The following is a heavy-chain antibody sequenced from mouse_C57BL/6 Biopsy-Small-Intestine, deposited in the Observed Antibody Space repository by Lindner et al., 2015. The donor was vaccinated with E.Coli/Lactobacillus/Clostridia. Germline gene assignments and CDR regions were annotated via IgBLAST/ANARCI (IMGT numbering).Heavy chain of an antibody. J-gene: IGHJ4*01. CDR2: IVPTLGTT. CDR1: GGTFNSYA. D-gene: IGHD1-1*02. V-gene: IGHV1S126*01. Sequence: SVKVSCKASGGTFNSYAISWVRQAPGQGLEWMGRIVPTLGTTNYAQKFQDRITIVADKSAGAVDMELSSLKSDDTAVYYCAPSPSDYYDTTGDDWFDPWGQGTLITVSS. CDR3: APSPSDYYDTTGDDWFDP.